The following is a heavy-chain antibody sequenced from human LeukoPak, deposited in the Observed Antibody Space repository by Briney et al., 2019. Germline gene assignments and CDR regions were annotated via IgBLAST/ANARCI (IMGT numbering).Heavy chain of an antibody. J-gene: IGHJ4*02. V-gene: IGHV1-2*04. CDR1: GYTFTNYG. Sequence: GDSVKISCKASGYTFTNYGIAWVRQAPGQGLEWMGWINPNSGGTNYAQKFQGWVTMTRDTSISTAYMELSRLRSDDTAVYYCARGGSTDSGDFDYWGQGTLVTVSS. CDR3: ARGGSTDSGDFDY. CDR2: INPNSGGT. D-gene: IGHD4-17*01.